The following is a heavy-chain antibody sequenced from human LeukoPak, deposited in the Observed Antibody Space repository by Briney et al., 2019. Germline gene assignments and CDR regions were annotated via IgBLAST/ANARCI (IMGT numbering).Heavy chain of an antibody. CDR3: AREGSAVTTFVSRYYYYMDV. D-gene: IGHD4-17*01. CDR1: GGTFSSYA. CDR2: IIPIFGTA. V-gene: IGHV1-69*06. J-gene: IGHJ6*03. Sequence: ASVKVSCKASGGTFSSYAISWVRQAPGQGLEWMGGIIPIFGTANYAQKFQGRVTITADKSTSTAYMELSSLRSEDTAVYYCAREGSAVTTFVSRYYYYMDVWGKGTTVTVSS.